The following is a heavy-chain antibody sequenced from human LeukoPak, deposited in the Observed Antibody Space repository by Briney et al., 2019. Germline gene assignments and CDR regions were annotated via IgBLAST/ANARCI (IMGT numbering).Heavy chain of an antibody. CDR2: IIPIFGTA. Sequence: SVKVSCKASGGTFSSYAISWVRQAPGQGLEWMGGIIPIFGTANYAQKFQGRVTITTDESTSTAYMELSSLRSEDTAVYYCARSGNTAMDHHYYYGMDVWGQGTTVTVSS. CDR1: GGTFSSYA. V-gene: IGHV1-69*05. CDR3: ARSGNTAMDHHYYYGMDV. D-gene: IGHD5-18*01. J-gene: IGHJ6*02.